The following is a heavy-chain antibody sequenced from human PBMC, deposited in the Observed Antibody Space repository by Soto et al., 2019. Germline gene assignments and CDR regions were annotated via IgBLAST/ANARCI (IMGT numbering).Heavy chain of an antibody. CDR3: ASDTAMALPDA. Sequence: QVQLVQSGTEVKKPGASVKVSCKASGYTFTSYAISWVRQAPGQGLEWMGWINPYNGNTNYAQKLQCRVNMTTDTATSTAYMELRSLRSEGRAVYYCASDTAMALPDAWGQGTLVTVSS. CDR1: GYTFTSYA. D-gene: IGHD5-18*01. CDR2: INPYNGNT. V-gene: IGHV1-18*01. J-gene: IGHJ4*02.